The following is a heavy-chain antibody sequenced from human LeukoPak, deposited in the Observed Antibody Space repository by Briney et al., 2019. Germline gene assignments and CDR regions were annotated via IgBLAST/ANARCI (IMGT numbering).Heavy chain of an antibody. Sequence: PSETLSLTCTVSGGSISSGDYYWSWIRQPPGKGLEWIGYIYYSGSTYYNPSLKSRVTISVDTSKNQFSLKLSSVTAADTAVYYCARDRHYSGSYSDDYWGQGTLVTVSS. CDR3: ARDRHYSGSYSDDY. V-gene: IGHV4-30-4*08. CDR1: GGSISSGDYY. D-gene: IGHD1-26*01. CDR2: IYYSGST. J-gene: IGHJ4*02.